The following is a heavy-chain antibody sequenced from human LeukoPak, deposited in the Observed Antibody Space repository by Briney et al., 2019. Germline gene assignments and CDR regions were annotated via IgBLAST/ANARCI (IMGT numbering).Heavy chain of an antibody. V-gene: IGHV3-53*01. J-gene: IGHJ5*02. D-gene: IGHD6-13*01. Sequence: QTGGSLRLSCAASGFTVSSNYMSWVRQAPGKGLEWVSVIYSGGSTYYADSVKGRFTISRGNSKNTLYLQMNSLRAEDTAVYYCAFVHSWYTGQGAFDPWGQGTLVTVSS. CDR3: AFVHSWYTGQGAFDP. CDR2: IYSGGST. CDR1: GFTVSSNY.